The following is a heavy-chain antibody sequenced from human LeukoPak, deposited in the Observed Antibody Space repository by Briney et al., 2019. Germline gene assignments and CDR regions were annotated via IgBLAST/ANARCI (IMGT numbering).Heavy chain of an antibody. J-gene: IGHJ4*02. D-gene: IGHD6-6*01. Sequence: ASVKVFCKASGYTFTNYYIHWVRQAPGQGLEWTGIINPSGGSTSYAQKFQGRVTMTRDASTSTVYMELSSLRSEDTAVYYCAREGPYSDSSRSRFDYWGQGTLVTVSS. CDR3: AREGPYSDSSRSRFDY. V-gene: IGHV1-46*01. CDR2: INPSGGST. CDR1: GYTFTNYY.